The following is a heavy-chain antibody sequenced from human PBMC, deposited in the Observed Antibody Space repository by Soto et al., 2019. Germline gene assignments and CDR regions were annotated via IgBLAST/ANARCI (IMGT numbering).Heavy chain of an antibody. CDR3: APPRGYCVFDVYDI. Sequence: GRSLRLSWAPAGFTFSTYAMSWLRQAPGKGLKWVSAISRDGYDIYYADSVKGRFTISRDNSQHMPFLQMNNLRTKDMAVYYCAPPRGYCVFDVYDIWVQGAMVT. CDR2: ISRDGYDI. J-gene: IGHJ3*02. D-gene: IGHD2-8*02. V-gene: IGHV3-23*01. CDR1: GFTFSTYA.